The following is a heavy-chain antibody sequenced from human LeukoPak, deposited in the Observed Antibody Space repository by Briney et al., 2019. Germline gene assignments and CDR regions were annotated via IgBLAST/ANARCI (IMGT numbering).Heavy chain of an antibody. CDR2: ISGSGGST. Sequence: GGSLRLSCAASGFTFSSYAMSWVRQAPGKGLEWVSAISGSGGSTYYADSVKGRFTISRDNSKNTVYLQMNSLRAEDTAVYYCAKSLMGGQLLDAFDIWGQGTMVTVSS. CDR3: AKSLMGGQLLDAFDI. V-gene: IGHV3-23*01. CDR1: GFTFSSYA. D-gene: IGHD2-2*01. J-gene: IGHJ3*02.